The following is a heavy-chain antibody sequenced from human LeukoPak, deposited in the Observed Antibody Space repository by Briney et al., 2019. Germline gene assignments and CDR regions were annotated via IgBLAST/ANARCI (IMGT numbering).Heavy chain of an antibody. V-gene: IGHV4-30-2*01. J-gene: IGHJ4*02. CDR1: GGSISSGGYS. D-gene: IGHD3-22*01. CDR2: IYHSGST. CDR3: VTYYFDSSGPKKNY. Sequence: SETLSLTCAVSGGSISSGGYSWSWIRQPPGTGLEWIGYIYHSGSTYYNPSLKSRVTISVDRSKNQFSLKLSSVTAADTAVYYCVTYYFDSSGPKKNYWGQGTLVTVSS.